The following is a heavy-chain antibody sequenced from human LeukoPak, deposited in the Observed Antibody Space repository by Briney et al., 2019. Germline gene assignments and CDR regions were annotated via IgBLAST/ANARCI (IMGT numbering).Heavy chain of an antibody. J-gene: IGHJ4*02. CDR1: GGSTSSSSYY. V-gene: IGHV4-39*01. CDR3: ARYQGYCSGGSCYHYFDY. Sequence: PSETLSLTCTVSGGSTSSSSYYWGWIRQPPGKGLEWIGSIYYSGSTYYNPSLKSRVTISVDTSKNQSSLKLSSVTAADTAVYYCARYQGYCSGGSCYHYFDYWGQGTLVTVSS. CDR2: IYYSGST. D-gene: IGHD2-15*01.